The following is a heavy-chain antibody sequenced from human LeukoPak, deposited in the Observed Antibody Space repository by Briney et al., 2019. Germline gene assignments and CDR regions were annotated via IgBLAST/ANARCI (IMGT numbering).Heavy chain of an antibody. CDR3: ARDHYDSSGYLHYFYYMDV. V-gene: IGHV4-61*02. Sequence: TLSLTCTVSGGSISSGSYYWSWIRQPAGKGLEWIGRIYTSGSTNYNPSLKSRVTISVDTSKNQFSLKLSSVTAADTAVYYCARDHYDSSGYLHYFYYMDVWGKGTTVTVSS. CDR2: IYTSGST. D-gene: IGHD3-22*01. CDR1: GGSISSGSYY. J-gene: IGHJ6*03.